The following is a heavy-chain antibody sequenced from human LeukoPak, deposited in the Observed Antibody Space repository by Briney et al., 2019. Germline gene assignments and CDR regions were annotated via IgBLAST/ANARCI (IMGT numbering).Heavy chain of an antibody. CDR3: ARAQRLLDY. D-gene: IGHD4-11*01. CDR2: ISGSGGST. J-gene: IGHJ4*02. V-gene: IGHV3-23*01. CDR1: GFTFSSYA. Sequence: GGSLRLSCAASGFTFSSYAMSWVRQAPGKGLEWVSVISGSGGSTYYADSVKGRFTISRDNAKNSLYLQMNSLRAEDTAVYYCARAQRLLDYWGQGTLVTVSS.